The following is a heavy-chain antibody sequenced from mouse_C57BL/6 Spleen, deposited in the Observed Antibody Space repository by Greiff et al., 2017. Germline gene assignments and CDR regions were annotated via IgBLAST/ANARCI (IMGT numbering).Heavy chain of an antibody. CDR1: GYTFTSYW. Sequence: VQLQQPGAELVRPGSSVKLSCKASGYTFTSYWMHWVKQRPIQGLEWIGNIDPSDSETHYNQKFKDKATLTVDKSSSTAYMQRSSLTSEDSAVYYCAREGHDYYGSSYYFDYWGQGTTLTVSS. CDR2: IDPSDSET. CDR3: AREGHDYYGSSYYFDY. D-gene: IGHD1-1*01. J-gene: IGHJ2*01. V-gene: IGHV1-52*01.